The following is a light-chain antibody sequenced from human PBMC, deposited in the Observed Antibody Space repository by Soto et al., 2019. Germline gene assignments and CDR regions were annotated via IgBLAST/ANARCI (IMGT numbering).Light chain of an antibody. CDR2: GAS. CDR3: QQYGSSQT. Sequence: EIVLTQSPGTLSLSPGERATLSCRASQSVSSGYLAWYQQKPGQAPRLLIYGASIRATGIPDRFSGSGSGTDCPLTISRLEPEDFAGYYCQQYGSSQTFGHGTTVEIK. V-gene: IGKV3-20*01. CDR1: QSVSSGY. J-gene: IGKJ1*01.